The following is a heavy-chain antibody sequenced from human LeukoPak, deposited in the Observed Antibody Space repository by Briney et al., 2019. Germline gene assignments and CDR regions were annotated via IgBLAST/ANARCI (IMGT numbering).Heavy chain of an antibody. CDR1: GFTFSSYW. Sequence: GGSLRLSCATSGFTFSSYWMTWVRQAPGKGLEWVANINQDGSEKYYVDSVKGRFTISRDNPKNSLYLQMNSLRAEDTAVYYCARPLGKGQDYWGQGTLVTVSS. D-gene: IGHD7-27*01. CDR3: ARPLGKGQDY. CDR2: INQDGSEK. V-gene: IGHV3-7*03. J-gene: IGHJ4*02.